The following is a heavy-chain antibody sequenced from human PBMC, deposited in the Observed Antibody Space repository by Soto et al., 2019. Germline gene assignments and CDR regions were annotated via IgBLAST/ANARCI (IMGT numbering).Heavy chain of an antibody. CDR3: ARGKEGIAARHYFDY. V-gene: IGHV4-59*01. Sequence: PSETLSLTCTVSGGSISSYYWSWIRQPPGKGLEWIGYIYYSGSTNYNPSLKSRVTISVDTSKNQFSLKLSSVTAADTAVYYCARGKEGIAARHYFDYWGQGTLVTVSS. CDR2: IYYSGST. D-gene: IGHD6-6*01. J-gene: IGHJ4*02. CDR1: GGSISSYY.